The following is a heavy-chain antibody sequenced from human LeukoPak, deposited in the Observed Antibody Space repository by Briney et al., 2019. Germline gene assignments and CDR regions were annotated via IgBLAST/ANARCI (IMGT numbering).Heavy chain of an antibody. CDR1: GGTFSSYA. Sequence: SVKVSCKASGGTFSSYAISWVRQAPGQGLEWMGRIIPILGIANYAQKFQGRVTITADKSTSTAYMELSSLRSEDTAVYYCYGSGSYYNPNMYYFDYWGQGTLVTVSS. V-gene: IGHV1-69*04. CDR2: IIPILGIA. J-gene: IGHJ4*02. D-gene: IGHD3-10*01. CDR3: YGSGSYYNPNMYYFDY.